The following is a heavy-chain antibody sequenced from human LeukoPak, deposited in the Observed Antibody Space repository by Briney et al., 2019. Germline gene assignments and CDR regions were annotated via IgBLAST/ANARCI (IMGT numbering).Heavy chain of an antibody. CDR1: GFTFSSYG. CDR3: AKTIAALGLNAFDI. J-gene: IGHJ3*02. Sequence: GGSLRLSCAASGFTFSSYGMHWVRQAPGKGLEWVAFIRYDGSNKYYADSVKGRFTISRDNSKNTLYLQMNSLRAEDTAVYYCAKTIAALGLNAFDIWGQGAMVTVSS. D-gene: IGHD6-6*01. CDR2: IRYDGSNK. V-gene: IGHV3-30*02.